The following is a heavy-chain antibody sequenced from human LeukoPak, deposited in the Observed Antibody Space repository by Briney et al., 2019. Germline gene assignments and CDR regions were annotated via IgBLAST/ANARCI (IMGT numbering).Heavy chain of an antibody. D-gene: IGHD3-10*01. V-gene: IGHV4-59*01. CDR2: IYYSGST. Sequence: SQTLSLTCTVSGGSISSYYWSWIRQPPGKGLEWIGYIYYSGSTNYNPSLKSRVTISVDTSKNQFSLKLSSVTAADTAVYYCASTPTYYYGSGGRNWFDPWGQGTLVTVSS. CDR1: GGSISSYY. J-gene: IGHJ5*02. CDR3: ASTPTYYYGSGGRNWFDP.